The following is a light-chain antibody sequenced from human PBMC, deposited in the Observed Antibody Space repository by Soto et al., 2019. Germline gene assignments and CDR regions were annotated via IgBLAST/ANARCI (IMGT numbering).Light chain of an antibody. V-gene: IGKV3-15*01. Sequence: EIVMTQSPATLSVSPGERATLSCRASQSVRNNLAWYQQKPGQAPRLLIYGASTRATGIPARFSGSGSGTEFTLTISSLQSEDFALYHCQHYNNWPPAWTFGQGTKVEIK. CDR1: QSVRNN. CDR3: QHYNNWPPAWT. CDR2: GAS. J-gene: IGKJ1*01.